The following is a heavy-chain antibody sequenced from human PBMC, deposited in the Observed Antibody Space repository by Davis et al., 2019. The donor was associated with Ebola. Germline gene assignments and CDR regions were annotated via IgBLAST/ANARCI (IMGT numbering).Heavy chain of an antibody. D-gene: IGHD4-17*01. V-gene: IGHV3-30-3*01. CDR1: GFTFSSYA. CDR2: ISYDGSNK. Sequence: PGGSLRLSCAASGFTFSSYAMHWVRQAPGKGLEWVAVISYDGSNKYYADSVKGRFTISRDNSKNTLYLQMNSLRAEDTAVYYCARTMTTVTGFDYWGQGTLVTVSS. J-gene: IGHJ4*02. CDR3: ARTMTTVTGFDY.